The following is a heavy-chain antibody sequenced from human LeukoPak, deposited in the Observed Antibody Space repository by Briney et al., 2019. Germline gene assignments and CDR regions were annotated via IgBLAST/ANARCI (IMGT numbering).Heavy chain of an antibody. V-gene: IGHV3-23*01. Sequence: GGSLRFSCEASGFTFNTYAIYWVRQAPGKGLEWVSGICGSGGCTYYADSVKGRFTISRDNSKNTVYLQMNSLTADDTAVHYCAKTTVGYSSGRYPGWPADCWGQGALVTVSS. CDR2: ICGSGGCT. D-gene: IGHD6-19*01. J-gene: IGHJ4*02. CDR3: AKTTVGYSSGRYPGWPADC. CDR1: GFTFNTYA.